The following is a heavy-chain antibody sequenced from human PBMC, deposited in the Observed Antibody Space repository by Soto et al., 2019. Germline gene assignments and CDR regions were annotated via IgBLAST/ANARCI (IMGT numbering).Heavy chain of an antibody. J-gene: IGHJ5*02. CDR3: ARHPAYYYGSGSYPDWFDP. CDR2: IYYSGST. D-gene: IGHD3-10*01. CDR1: GGSTSSSSYY. Sequence: SETLSLTCTVSGGSTSSSSYYWGWIRQPPGKGLEWIGSIYYSGSTYYNPSLKSRVTISVDTSKNQFSLKLSSVTAADTAVYYCARHPAYYYGSGSYPDWFDPWGQGTLVTVS. V-gene: IGHV4-39*01.